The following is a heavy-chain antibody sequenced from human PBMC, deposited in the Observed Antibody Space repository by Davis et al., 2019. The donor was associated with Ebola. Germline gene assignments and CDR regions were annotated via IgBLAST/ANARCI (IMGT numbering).Heavy chain of an antibody. CDR1: GYTFTGYY. V-gene: IGHV1-2*06. Sequence: AASVKVSRKASGYTFTGYYMHWVRQAPGQGLEWMGRINPDSGDTSYAQKFQGRVTMTRDTSISTAYMELSRLRSEDTAVYYCAREPIAVAGYYFDYWGQGTLVTVSS. CDR2: INPDSGDT. CDR3: AREPIAVAGYYFDY. J-gene: IGHJ4*02. D-gene: IGHD6-19*01.